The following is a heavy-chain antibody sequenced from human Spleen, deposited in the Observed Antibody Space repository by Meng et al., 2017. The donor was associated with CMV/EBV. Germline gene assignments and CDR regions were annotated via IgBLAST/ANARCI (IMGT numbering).Heavy chain of an antibody. J-gene: IGHJ5*02. CDR1: GGTFSSYA. CDR2: IIPILGIA. Sequence: SVKVSCKASGGTFSSYAISWVRQAPGQGLEWMGGIIPILGIANYAQKFQGRVTITADKSTSTAYMELSSLRSEDTAVYYCAREVRTRILDWFDPWGQGTLVTVSS. V-gene: IGHV1-69*10. CDR3: AREVRTRILDWFDP. D-gene: IGHD2-15*01.